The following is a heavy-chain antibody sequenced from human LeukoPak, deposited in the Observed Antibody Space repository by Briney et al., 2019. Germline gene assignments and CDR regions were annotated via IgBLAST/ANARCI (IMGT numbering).Heavy chain of an antibody. Sequence: SETLSLTCTVSGGSISSSSYYWGWIRQPPGKGLEWIGSIYYSGSTYYNPSLKSRVTISVDTSKNQFSLKLSSVTAADTAVYYCARSTRSLYQFDYWGQGTLVTVSS. J-gene: IGHJ4*02. CDR1: GGSISSSSYY. D-gene: IGHD2-2*01. V-gene: IGHV4-39*01. CDR2: IYYSGST. CDR3: ARSTRSLYQFDY.